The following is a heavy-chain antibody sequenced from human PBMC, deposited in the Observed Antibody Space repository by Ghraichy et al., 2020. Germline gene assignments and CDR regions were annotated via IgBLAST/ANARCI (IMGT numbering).Heavy chain of an antibody. D-gene: IGHD3-9*01. CDR1: GGSVSSGGYY. CDR2: IYHSGST. CDR3: ARGALSQNPHFQH. J-gene: IGHJ1*01. V-gene: IGHV4-30-2*01. Sequence: SETLSLTCTVSGGSVSSGGYYWSWIRQPPGKGLEWIGYIYHSGSTYYNPSLKSRVTISVDRSKNQFSLKLSSVTAADTAVYYCARGALSQNPHFQHWGQGTLVTVSS.